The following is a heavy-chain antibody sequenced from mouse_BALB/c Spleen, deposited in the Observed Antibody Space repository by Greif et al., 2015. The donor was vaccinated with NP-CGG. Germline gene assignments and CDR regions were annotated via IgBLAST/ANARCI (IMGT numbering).Heavy chain of an antibody. CDR1: GFTFSSYT. V-gene: IGHV5-6-4*01. CDR3: TRDRAYGSFAY. J-gene: IGHJ3*01. D-gene: IGHD2-10*02. CDR2: ISSGGSYT. Sequence: EVQGVESGGGLVKPGGSLKLSCAASGFTFSSYTMSWVRQTPEKRLEWVATISSGGSYTYYPDSVKGRFTISRDNAKNTLYLQMSSLKSEDTAMYCCTRDRAYGSFAYWGQGTLVTVSA.